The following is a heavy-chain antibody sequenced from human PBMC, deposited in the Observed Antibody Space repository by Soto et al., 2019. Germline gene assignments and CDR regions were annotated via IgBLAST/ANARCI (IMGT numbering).Heavy chain of an antibody. CDR1: GGSISSSNW. CDR2: IYHSGST. CDR3: ARDPPLPAAMVD. D-gene: IGHD2-2*01. Sequence: QVQLQESGPGLVKPSGTLSLTCAVSGGSISSSNWWSWVRQPPGKGLEWIGEIYHSGSTNYNPSLKSRVXXXVXESKNQCSLQLSSVTAADTALYYCARDPPLPAAMVDWGQGTLVTVSS. J-gene: IGHJ4*02. V-gene: IGHV4-4*02.